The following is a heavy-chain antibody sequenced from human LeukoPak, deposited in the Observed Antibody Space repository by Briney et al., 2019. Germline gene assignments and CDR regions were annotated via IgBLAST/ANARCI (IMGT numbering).Heavy chain of an antibody. J-gene: IGHJ6*02. CDR1: GGSISSGDYY. CDR3: ARDPLPIGPYGMDV. Sequence: SETLSLTCTVSGGSISSGDYYWSWIRQPPGKGLEWIGYIYYSGSTYYNPSLKSRVTISVDTSKNQFSLKLSSVTAADTAVYYCARDPLPIGPYGMDVWGQGTTVTVSS. D-gene: IGHD3-10*01. CDR2: IYYSGST. V-gene: IGHV4-30-4*01.